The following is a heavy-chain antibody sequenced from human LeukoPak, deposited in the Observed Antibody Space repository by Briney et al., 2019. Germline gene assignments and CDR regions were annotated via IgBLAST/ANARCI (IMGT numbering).Heavy chain of an antibody. CDR3: ARVDQYSSSWYFDY. D-gene: IGHD6-13*01. CDR1: GFTFSSYS. CDR2: VSGSSAYI. Sequence: PGGSLRLSCAASGFTFSSYSMNWVRQAPGKGLEWVSSVSGSSAYISYADSLKGRFTISRDNAKNSLYLQMSSLRAEDTAVYYCARVDQYSSSWYFDYWGQGTLVTVSS. J-gene: IGHJ4*02. V-gene: IGHV3-21*01.